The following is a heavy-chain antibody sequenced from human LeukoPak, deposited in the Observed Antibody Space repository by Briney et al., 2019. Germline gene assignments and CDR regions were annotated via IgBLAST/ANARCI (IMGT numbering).Heavy chain of an antibody. CDR1: GFTVSSNY. Sequence: GGSLRLSCAASGFTVSSNYMSWVRQAPGKGLEWVSVIYSGGSTYYADSVKGRFTISRDNSQNTVSLQLNNLRIEDTALYYCAKTSLSDPSGHYYYMDVWGKGTTVTVSS. D-gene: IGHD3-3*01. CDR2: IYSGGST. J-gene: IGHJ6*03. CDR3: AKTSLSDPSGHYYYMDV. V-gene: IGHV3-53*05.